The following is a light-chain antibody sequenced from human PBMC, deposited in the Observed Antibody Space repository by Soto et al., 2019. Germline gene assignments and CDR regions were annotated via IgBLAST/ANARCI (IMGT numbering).Light chain of an antibody. CDR3: QQRSNWPYT. V-gene: IGKV3-11*01. CDR2: DAF. Sequence: EIVLTQSPATLSLSPGERVTLSCRASQSVSSFLAWYQQKPGQAPRLLIYDAFNRATGIPGRFSGSGSGTDFTLTISSLEPEDFAVYYCQQRSNWPYTFGQGTKLEIK. J-gene: IGKJ2*01. CDR1: QSVSSF.